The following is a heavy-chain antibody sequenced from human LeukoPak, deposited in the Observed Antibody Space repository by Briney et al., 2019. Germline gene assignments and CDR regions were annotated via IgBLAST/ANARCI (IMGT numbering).Heavy chain of an antibody. Sequence: KAGGSLRLSCAASGFTFSSYSMNWVRQAPGKGLEWVASISNTGTFIYYADSVKGRFTISRDNARNSLYLQMSSLRADDTALYYCAREGRRLSFDHWGQGTLVTVSS. CDR1: GFTFSSYS. V-gene: IGHV3-21*01. CDR3: AREGRRLSFDH. CDR2: ISNTGTFI. D-gene: IGHD2-15*01. J-gene: IGHJ4*02.